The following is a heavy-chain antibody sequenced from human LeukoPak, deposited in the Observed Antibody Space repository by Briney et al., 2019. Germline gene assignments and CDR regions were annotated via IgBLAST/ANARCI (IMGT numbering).Heavy chain of an antibody. D-gene: IGHD6-6*01. V-gene: IGHV4-38-2*02. J-gene: IGHJ4*02. CDR3: ARDGSSSYRYYFDY. CDR2: IYHSGST. CDR1: GGSISSGYY. Sequence: SQTLSLTCTVSGGSISSGYYWGWIRQPPGKGLEWIGSIYHSGSTYYNPSLKSRVTISVDTSKNQFSLKLSSVTAADTAVYYCARDGSSSYRYYFDYWGQGTLVTVSS.